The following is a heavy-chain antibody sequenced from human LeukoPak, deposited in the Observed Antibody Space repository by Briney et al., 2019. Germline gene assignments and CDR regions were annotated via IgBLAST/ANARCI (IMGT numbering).Heavy chain of an antibody. D-gene: IGHD2-21*02. CDR2: IYHSGST. J-gene: IGHJ3*02. CDR1: GGSISSGGYY. Sequence: PSETLSLTCTVSGGSISSGGYYWSWIRQPPGKGLEWIGYIYHSGSTYYNPSLKSRVTISVDRSKNQFSLKLSSVTAADTAVYYCARARSYCGGDCYPHDAFDIWGQGTMVTVSS. V-gene: IGHV4-30-2*01. CDR3: ARARSYCGGDCYPHDAFDI.